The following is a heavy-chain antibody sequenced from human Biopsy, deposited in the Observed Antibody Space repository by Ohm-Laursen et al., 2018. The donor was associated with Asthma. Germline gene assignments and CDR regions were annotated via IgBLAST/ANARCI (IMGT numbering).Heavy chain of an antibody. CDR3: ARCQVGYSSGWSLLLKKIYYSGMDV. V-gene: IGHV1-69*13. Sequence: GASVKVCKAPGGTFSNFAISWVRQAPGQGLEWLGGIMTVFGTTNYAQKFQGRVTITADESTSTAYMEVTSLRSEDTAIYYCARCQVGYSSGWSLLLKKIYYSGMDVWGQGTAVTVSS. D-gene: IGHD6-19*01. CDR1: GGTFSNFA. CDR2: IMTVFGTT. J-gene: IGHJ6*02.